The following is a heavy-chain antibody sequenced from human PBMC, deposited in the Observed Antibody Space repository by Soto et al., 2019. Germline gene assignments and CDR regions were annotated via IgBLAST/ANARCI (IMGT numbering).Heavy chain of an antibody. D-gene: IGHD3-10*01. CDR1: GYTITSNG. CDR2: ISAYNGNT. J-gene: IGHJ4*02. Sequence: TSVKLSCKDCGYTITSNGISWVRQAPGQGLEWMGWISAYNGNTNYAQKLQGRVTMTTDTSTSTAYMELRSLRSDDTAVYYCAREDFPPTGVLDYWGQGTLVTVSS. V-gene: IGHV1-18*01. CDR3: AREDFPPTGVLDY.